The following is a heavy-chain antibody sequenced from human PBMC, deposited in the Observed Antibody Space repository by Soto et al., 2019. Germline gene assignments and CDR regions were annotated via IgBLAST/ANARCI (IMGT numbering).Heavy chain of an antibody. CDR3: ARGQGEYCSGGSCYANYYYNGMDV. Sequence: QVQLVQSGAEVKKPGASVKVSCKASGYTFISYGISWVRQAPGQGLEWMGGISVYNGNTNDAQKVRGRDTMTTDTSTSTAYMELRSLRSDDTAVYYCARGQGEYCSGGSCYANYYYNGMDVWGQGTTVTVSS. V-gene: IGHV1-18*01. CDR2: ISVYNGNT. J-gene: IGHJ6*02. D-gene: IGHD2-15*01. CDR1: GYTFISYG.